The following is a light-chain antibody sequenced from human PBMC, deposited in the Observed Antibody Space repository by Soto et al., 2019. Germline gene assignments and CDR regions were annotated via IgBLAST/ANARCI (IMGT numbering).Light chain of an antibody. Sequence: EIVLTQSPATLSLSTGERATLSCRASQSVSSYLAWYQQKPGQAPRLLIYDASNRATGIPARFSGSGSGTEFTLTISSLQPEDFAMYYCQQYNDWPWTFGQGTKVDI. CDR2: DAS. CDR1: QSVSSY. CDR3: QQYNDWPWT. V-gene: IGKV3-11*01. J-gene: IGKJ1*01.